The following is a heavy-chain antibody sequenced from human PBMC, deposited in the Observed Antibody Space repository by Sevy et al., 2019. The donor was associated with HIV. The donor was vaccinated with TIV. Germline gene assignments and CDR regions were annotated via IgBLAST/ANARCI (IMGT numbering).Heavy chain of an antibody. Sequence: PSVKVSCKASGYTFTSYGISWVRQAPGQGLEWMGWISAYNGNTNYAQMLQGRVTMTTDTSTSTAYMELRSLRSDDTAVYYCARDLGGYGGNSIDYWGQGTLVTVSS. D-gene: IGHD2-21*02. CDR3: ARDLGGYGGNSIDY. V-gene: IGHV1-18*01. CDR1: GYTFTSYG. CDR2: ISAYNGNT. J-gene: IGHJ4*02.